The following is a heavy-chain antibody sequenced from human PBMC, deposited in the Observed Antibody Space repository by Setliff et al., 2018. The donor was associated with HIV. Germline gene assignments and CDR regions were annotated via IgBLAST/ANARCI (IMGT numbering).Heavy chain of an antibody. CDR2: ISRDGNTI. CDR1: GFTFSDYY. J-gene: IGHJ4*02. Sequence: PGESLKISCAASGFTFSDYYMSWLRQAPGKGLEWVSYISRDGNTIYYADSVKGRFTISRDSAKNSLYLQLNSLRPEDTAVYYCARDKDEDYGSTSFDYWGQGILVTVSS. CDR3: ARDKDEDYGSTSFDY. V-gene: IGHV3-11*01. D-gene: IGHD4-17*01.